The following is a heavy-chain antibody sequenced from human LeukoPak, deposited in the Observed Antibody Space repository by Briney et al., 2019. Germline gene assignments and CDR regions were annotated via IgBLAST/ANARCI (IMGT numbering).Heavy chain of an antibody. CDR2: IYYSGST. CDR3: ARAIIGYSSGSDAFDI. D-gene: IGHD6-19*01. J-gene: IGHJ3*02. CDR1: GGSISSYY. V-gene: IGHV4-59*01. Sequence: SQTLSLTCTVSGGSISSYYWSWIRQPPGKGLEWIGYIYYSGSTNYNPSLKSRVTISVDTSKNQFSLKLSSVTAADTAVYYCARAIIGYSSGSDAFDIWGQGTMVTVSS.